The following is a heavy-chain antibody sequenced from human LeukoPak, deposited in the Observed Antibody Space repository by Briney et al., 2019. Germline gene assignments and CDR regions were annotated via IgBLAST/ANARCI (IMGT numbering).Heavy chain of an antibody. CDR2: MNPNSGNT. CDR3: ARFSIVRGVIYYYYYMDV. V-gene: IGHV1-8*01. J-gene: IGHJ6*03. Sequence: ASVKVSCKASGYTFTSYDINWVRQATGQGLEWMGWMNPNSGNTGYAQKFQGRVTMTRNTSISTVYMELSSLRSEDTAVYYCARFSIVRGVIYYYYYMDVWGKGTTVTVSS. CDR1: GYTFTSYD. D-gene: IGHD3-10*01.